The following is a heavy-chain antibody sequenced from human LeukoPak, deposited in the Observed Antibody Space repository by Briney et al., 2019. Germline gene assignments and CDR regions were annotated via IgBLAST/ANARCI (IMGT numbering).Heavy chain of an antibody. D-gene: IGHD3-22*01. J-gene: IGHJ5*02. Sequence: SETLSLTCAVYGGSFSGYYWSWIRQPPGKGLEWIGEINHSGSTNYNPSLKSRVTMSVDTSKNQFSLKLSSVTAADTAVYYCARSMRTMIVVVMRGNWFDPWGQGTLVTVSS. CDR2: INHSGST. CDR1: GGSFSGYY. V-gene: IGHV4-34*01. CDR3: ARSMRTMIVVVMRGNWFDP.